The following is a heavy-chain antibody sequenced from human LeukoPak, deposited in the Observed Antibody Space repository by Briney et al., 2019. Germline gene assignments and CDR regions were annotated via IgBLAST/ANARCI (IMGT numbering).Heavy chain of an antibody. CDR2: ISYDGSNK. CDR1: GFTFSSYA. CDR3: ARVGQWLRSYYFDY. J-gene: IGHJ4*02. D-gene: IGHD5-12*01. V-gene: IGHV3-30-3*01. Sequence: GRSLRLSCAASGFTFSSYAMHWVRQAPGKGLEWVAVISYDGSNKYYADSVKGRFTISRDNSKNTLYLQMNSLGAVDTAVYYCARVGQWLRSYYFDYWGQGTLVTVSS.